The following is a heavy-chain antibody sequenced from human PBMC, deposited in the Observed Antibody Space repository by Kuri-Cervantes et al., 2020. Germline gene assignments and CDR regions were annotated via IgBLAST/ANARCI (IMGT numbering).Heavy chain of an antibody. J-gene: IGHJ3*02. D-gene: IGHD5-18*01. CDR1: GYTFTSYD. Sequence: SVKVSCKASGYTFTSYDINWVRQATGQGLEWMGWMNPNSGNTGYAQKFQGRVTMTRNTSISTAYMELSSLRSEDTAVYYCARGEGDGGYLKDAFDIWGQGTMVTVSS. CDR2: MNPNSGNT. V-gene: IGHV1-8*01. CDR3: ARGEGDGGYLKDAFDI.